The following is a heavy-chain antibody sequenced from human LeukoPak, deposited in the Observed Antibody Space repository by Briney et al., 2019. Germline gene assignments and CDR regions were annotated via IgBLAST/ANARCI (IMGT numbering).Heavy chain of an antibody. CDR1: GFTFSDYY. CDR2: ISSSGSTI. CDR3: ARANRYFDWLLDFDY. Sequence: PGGSLRLSCAASGFTFSDYYMSWIRQAPGKGLEWVSYISSSGSTIYYTDSVKGRFTISRDNAKNSLYLQMNSLGAEDTAVYYCARANRYFDWLLDFDYWGQGTLVTVSS. D-gene: IGHD3-9*01. V-gene: IGHV3-11*01. J-gene: IGHJ4*02.